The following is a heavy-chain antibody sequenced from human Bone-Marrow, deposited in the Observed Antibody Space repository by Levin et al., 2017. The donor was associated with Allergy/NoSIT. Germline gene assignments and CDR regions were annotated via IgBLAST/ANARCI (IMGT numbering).Heavy chain of an antibody. CDR1: GFTFSSYE. V-gene: IGHV3-48*03. Sequence: GESLKISCAASGFTFSSYEMNWVRQAPGKGLEWVSYISSSGSTIYYADSVKGRFTISRDNAKNSLYLQMNSLRAEDTAVYYCVRQPAAHYYDFWSGYHDAFDSWGQGTMVTVSS. D-gene: IGHD3-3*01. CDR2: ISSSGSTI. CDR3: VRQPAAHYYDFWSGYHDAFDS. J-gene: IGHJ3*02.